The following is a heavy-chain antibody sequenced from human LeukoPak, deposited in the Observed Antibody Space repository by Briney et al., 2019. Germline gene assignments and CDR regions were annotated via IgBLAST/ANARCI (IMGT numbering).Heavy chain of an antibody. CDR2: IYYSGST. V-gene: IGHV4-39*07. CDR1: GGSISSSSYY. D-gene: IGHD6-19*01. Sequence: SETLSLTCTVSGGSISSSSYYWGWIRQPPGKGLEWIGSIYYSGSTYYNPSLKSRVTISVDTSKNQFSLKLSSVTAADTAVYYCARIKLAVAGPIDYWGQGTLVTVSS. J-gene: IGHJ4*02. CDR3: ARIKLAVAGPIDY.